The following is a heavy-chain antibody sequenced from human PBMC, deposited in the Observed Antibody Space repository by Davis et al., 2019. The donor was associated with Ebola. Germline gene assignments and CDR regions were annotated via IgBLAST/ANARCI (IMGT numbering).Heavy chain of an antibody. CDR1: GFNFNIFD. CDR3: ARGGHGYNAYYFDY. Sequence: GGSLRLSCAVAGFNFNIFDMNWVRQAPGKGLEWVASISIGSNYIDYAASVKGRFAISRDNTKDLLFLQMDSLRVDDTAVYYCARGGHGYNAYYFDYWGQGALVTVSS. V-gene: IGHV3-21*01. J-gene: IGHJ4*02. D-gene: IGHD5-24*01. CDR2: ISIGSNYI.